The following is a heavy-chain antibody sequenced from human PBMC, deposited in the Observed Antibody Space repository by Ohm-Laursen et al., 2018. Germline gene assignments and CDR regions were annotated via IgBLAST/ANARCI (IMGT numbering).Heavy chain of an antibody. CDR3: AKTAGSGWFFDF. D-gene: IGHD6-13*01. Sequence: SLRLSCAASGFTFSNYAMSWVRQAPGKGLEWVSVITGSASSTSYIDSVKGRFAISRDTSKSTLYLQMNSLRVDDGAVYYCAKTAGSGWFFDFWGQGTLVMVSS. CDR1: GFTFSNYA. CDR2: ITGSASST. J-gene: IGHJ4*02. V-gene: IGHV3-23*01.